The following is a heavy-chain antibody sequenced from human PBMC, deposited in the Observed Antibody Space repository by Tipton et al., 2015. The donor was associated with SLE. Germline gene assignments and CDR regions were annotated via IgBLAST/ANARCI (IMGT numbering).Heavy chain of an antibody. CDR2: ISPSSGGT. Sequence: QSGPEVKKPGASVKVSCKASGYTFTGYFVHWVRQAPGQGLEWMGRISPSSGGTKYPQKFQGRVTITRDTSTSTVYMELSGLKPDDTAIYFCTTEVVGGGKAFDIWGQGTLVTVSS. CDR1: GYTFTGYF. D-gene: IGHD3-16*01. V-gene: IGHV1-2*06. J-gene: IGHJ3*02. CDR3: TTEVVGGGKAFDI.